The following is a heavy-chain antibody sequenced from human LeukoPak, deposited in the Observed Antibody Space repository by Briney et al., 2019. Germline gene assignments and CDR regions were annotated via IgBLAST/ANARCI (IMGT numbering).Heavy chain of an antibody. CDR3: ARDPLPQTYYEAF. CDR1: GGSISSYF. D-gene: IGHD1-26*01. J-gene: IGHJ4*02. Sequence: PSETLSLTCSVSGGSISSYFWSWIRQPPGKRLEWIGLISYSGTTIYNPSLKSRVTISADTSKNQFSLKVSSVDAADTAVYFCARDPLPQTYYEAFWGQGILVTVSS. V-gene: IGHV4-59*01. CDR2: ISYSGTT.